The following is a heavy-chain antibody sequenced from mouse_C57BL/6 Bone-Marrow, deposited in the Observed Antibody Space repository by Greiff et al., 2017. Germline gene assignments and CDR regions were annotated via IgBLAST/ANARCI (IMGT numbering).Heavy chain of an antibody. D-gene: IGHD1-1*01. CDR2: ISSGGSYT. Sequence: VQLKESGGDLVKPGGSLKLSCAASGFTFSSYGMYWVRQTPDKRLEWVATISSGGSYTYYPDSVKGRFTISRDNAKNTLYLQMSSLKSEDTAMYYCARRGFDYYGSSPYAMDYWGQGTSVTVSS. V-gene: IGHV5-6*01. CDR1: GFTFSSYG. J-gene: IGHJ4*01. CDR3: ARRGFDYYGSSPYAMDY.